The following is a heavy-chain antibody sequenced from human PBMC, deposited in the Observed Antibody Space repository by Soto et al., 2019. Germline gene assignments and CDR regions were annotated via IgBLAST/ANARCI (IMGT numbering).Heavy chain of an antibody. V-gene: IGHV1-69*02. CDR1: GGTFSSYT. Sequence: QVQLVQSGAEVKKPGSSVKVSCKASGGTFSSYTISWVRQAPGQGLEWMGRIIPILGIANYAQKFQGRVTITAEKSTSTAYMELSSLRSEDTAVYYCARVRDSVVYGAFDIWGQGTMVTVSS. CDR3: ARVRDSVVYGAFDI. J-gene: IGHJ3*02. CDR2: IIPILGIA. D-gene: IGHD2-15*01.